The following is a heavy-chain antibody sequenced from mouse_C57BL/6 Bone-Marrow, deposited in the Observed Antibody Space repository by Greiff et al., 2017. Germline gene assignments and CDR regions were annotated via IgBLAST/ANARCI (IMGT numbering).Heavy chain of an antibody. CDR2: IYPRSGNT. J-gene: IGHJ1*03. Sequence: QVQLKQSGAELARPGASVKLSCKASGYTFTSYGISWVKQRTGQGLEWIGEIYPRSGNTYYNEKFKGKATLTADKSSSTAYMELRSLTSEDSAVYFCARSGGPTVVPSYFDVWGTGTTVTVSS. CDR3: ARSGGPTVVPSYFDV. D-gene: IGHD1-1*01. CDR1: GYTFTSYG. V-gene: IGHV1-81*01.